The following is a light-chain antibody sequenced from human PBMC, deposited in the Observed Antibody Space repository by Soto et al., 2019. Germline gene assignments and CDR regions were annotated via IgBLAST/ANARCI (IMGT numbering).Light chain of an antibody. CDR2: GVS. CDR3: QQYGSSPLT. Sequence: EIVLTQSPGTLSLSPGERATLSCRASQSVSSNYLAWYQQKPGQAPRLLIYGVSTRATGIPDRFSGSGSGTDFTLTISRLEPADFAVYYCQQYGSSPLTFGGGTTVEIK. J-gene: IGKJ4*01. CDR1: QSVSSNY. V-gene: IGKV3-20*01.